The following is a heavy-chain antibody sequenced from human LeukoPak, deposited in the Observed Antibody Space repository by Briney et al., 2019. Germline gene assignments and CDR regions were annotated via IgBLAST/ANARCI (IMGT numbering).Heavy chain of an antibody. CDR2: IYYSGST. Sequence: SETLSLTCSVSGGSISGHYWGWIRQPPGKGLEWIGSIYYSGSTYYNPSLKSRVTISVDTSKNQFSLKLSSVTAADTAVYYCARLDISAPHWYFDLWGRGTLVTVSS. D-gene: IGHD3-9*01. CDR1: GGSISGHY. J-gene: IGHJ2*01. CDR3: ARLDISAPHWYFDL. V-gene: IGHV4-39*01.